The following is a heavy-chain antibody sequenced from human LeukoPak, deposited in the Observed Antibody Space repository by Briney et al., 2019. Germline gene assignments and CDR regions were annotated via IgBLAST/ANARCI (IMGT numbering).Heavy chain of an antibody. D-gene: IGHD2-21*01. Sequence: GGSLRLSCAASGFTFSSYAMSWVRQAPGRGLGWVSAVSISGGSTSYAPSVNVRFTISRDNSKNTLYLQMNSLRAEDTAVYYCAKSQIGPWGQGTLVTVSS. CDR1: GFTFSSYA. J-gene: IGHJ5*02. CDR3: AKSQIGP. V-gene: IGHV3-23*01. CDR2: VSISGGST.